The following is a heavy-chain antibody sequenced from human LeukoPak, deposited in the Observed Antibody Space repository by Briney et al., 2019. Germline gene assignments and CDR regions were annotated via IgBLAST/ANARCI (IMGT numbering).Heavy chain of an antibody. V-gene: IGHV1-2*02. J-gene: IGHJ3*02. CDR1: GYTFTGYY. D-gene: IGHD2-21*02. CDR3: ATTLHIVVVTWHAFDI. CDR2: INPNSGGT. Sequence: PVASVKVSCKASGYTFTGYYIHWVRQAPGQGLEWMGWINPNSGGTNYAPTFQGRVTMTRDTSISTAYMELSRLTSDDTTIYYCATTLHIVVVTWHAFDIWGQGTMVTVSS.